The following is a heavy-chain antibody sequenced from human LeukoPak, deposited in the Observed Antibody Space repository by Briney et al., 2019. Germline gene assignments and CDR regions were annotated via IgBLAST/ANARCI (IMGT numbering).Heavy chain of an antibody. CDR2: ISYDGSNK. J-gene: IGHJ4*02. Sequence: GGSLRLSCAASGFTFSSYAMHWVRQAPGKGLEWVAVISYDGSNKYYADSVKGRFTISRDNSKNTLYLQMNSLRSDDTAVYYCAKVIEGAVAFDYWGQGTLVRVSS. D-gene: IGHD6-19*01. V-gene: IGHV3-30*14. CDR1: GFTFSSYA. CDR3: AKVIEGAVAFDY.